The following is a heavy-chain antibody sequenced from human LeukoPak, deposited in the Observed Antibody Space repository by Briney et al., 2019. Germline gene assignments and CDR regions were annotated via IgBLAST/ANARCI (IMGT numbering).Heavy chain of an antibody. Sequence: SETLSLTCGVFGGSLSGANWSWIRQPPGKGLEWIGHIDQSGSTDYNPSVKSRVVISIDTSKNQSSLRLNSVTAADTAVYYCARHWAFDVWGQGTMVTVSS. V-gene: IGHV4-34*01. CDR1: GGSLSGAN. CDR3: ARHWAFDV. CDR2: IDQSGST. J-gene: IGHJ3*01.